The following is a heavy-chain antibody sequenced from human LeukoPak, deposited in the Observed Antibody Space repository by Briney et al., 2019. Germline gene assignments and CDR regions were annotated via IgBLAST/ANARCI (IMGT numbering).Heavy chain of an antibody. CDR1: GGSISSYY. CDR3: ARLGYNDYVARYFDL. V-gene: IGHV4-59*08. CDR2: LYHSGTT. J-gene: IGHJ2*01. Sequence: SETLSLTCTVSGGSISSYYWSWIRQPPGKGLEWIGYLYHSGTTNYNPSLKSRVTISVDTPKNEFSLKLTSVTAADTAVYYCARLGYNDYVARYFDLWGRGTLVTVSS. D-gene: IGHD5-24*01.